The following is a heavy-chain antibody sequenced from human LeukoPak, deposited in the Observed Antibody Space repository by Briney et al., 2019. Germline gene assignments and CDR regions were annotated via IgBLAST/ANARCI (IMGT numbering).Heavy chain of an antibody. CDR1: GGSISSSSYY. CDR2: IYYSGST. V-gene: IGHV4-39*01. Sequence: SETLSLTCTVSGGSISSSSYYWGWIGQPPGKGLEWIGSIYYSGSTYYNPSLKSRVTISVDTSKNQFSLKLSSVTAADTAVYYCARHEEMITFGGVIASYYFDYWGQGTLVTVSS. J-gene: IGHJ4*02. CDR3: ARHEEMITFGGVIASYYFDY. D-gene: IGHD3-16*02.